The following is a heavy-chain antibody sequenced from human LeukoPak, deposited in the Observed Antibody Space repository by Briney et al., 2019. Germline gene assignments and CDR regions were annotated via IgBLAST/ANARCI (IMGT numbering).Heavy chain of an antibody. CDR3: ARAGGTYYGIAFDI. CDR2: IKQDGSEK. J-gene: IGHJ3*02. Sequence: GGSLRFSCAASGFTFSSYWMSWVRQAPGKGLEWVANIKQDGSEKYYVDSVKGRFTISRDNAKNSLYLQMNSLRAEDTAVYYCARAGGTYYGIAFDIWGQGTMVTVSS. CDR1: GFTFSSYW. V-gene: IGHV3-7*01. D-gene: IGHD1-26*01.